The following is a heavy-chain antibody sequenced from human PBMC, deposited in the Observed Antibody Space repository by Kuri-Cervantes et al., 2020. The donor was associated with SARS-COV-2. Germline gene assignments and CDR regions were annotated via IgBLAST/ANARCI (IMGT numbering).Heavy chain of an antibody. CDR3: AENTPLVY. D-gene: IGHD2-15*01. V-gene: IGHV3-7*01. CDR1: GFTFSRCW. Sequence: GESLKISCGDSGFTFSRCWMNWVRQAPGKGLEWVANIMQDGSDKYFVDSVKGRFTISRGNAKNSLFLQMNGLRAEDTAVYYCAENTPLVYWGQGALVTVSS. CDR2: IMQDGSDK. J-gene: IGHJ4*02.